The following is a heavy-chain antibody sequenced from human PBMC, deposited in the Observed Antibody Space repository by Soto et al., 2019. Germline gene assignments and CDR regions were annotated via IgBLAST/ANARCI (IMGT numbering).Heavy chain of an antibody. D-gene: IGHD3-9*01. V-gene: IGHV4-61*01. J-gene: IGHJ3*01. CDR2: IYYTGAT. CDR3: ASMNLLAGHAFAF. Sequence: SETLSLTCTVSGDSVRNTNYSWSWIRQPPGKGLDWIGYIYYTGATNYNPSLKSRVTISLDTSKNQFSLQLNSVTTADTAVYSGASMNLLAGHAFAFWGQGIMVTLSS. CDR1: GDSVRNTNYS.